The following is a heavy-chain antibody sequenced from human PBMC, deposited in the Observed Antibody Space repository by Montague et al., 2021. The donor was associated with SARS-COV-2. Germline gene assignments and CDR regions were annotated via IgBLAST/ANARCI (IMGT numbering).Heavy chain of an antibody. Sequence: SETLSLTCTVSAATISRSYLRRPRYPTGTGLESTALIYLSGNSNHNPSTMSRDTITEDTSKNQFSLQVNTVTAADTAAYYCARIGPEIAVPGFPPSYYYMGVWDKVTTV. D-gene: IGHD6-19*01. J-gene: IGHJ6*03. CDR3: ARIGPEIAVPGFPPSYYYMGV. CDR2: IYLSGNS. V-gene: IGHV4-59*01. CDR1: AATISRSY.